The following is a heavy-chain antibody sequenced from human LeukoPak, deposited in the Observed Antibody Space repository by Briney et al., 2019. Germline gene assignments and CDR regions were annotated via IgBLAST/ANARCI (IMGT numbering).Heavy chain of an antibody. V-gene: IGHV1-8*01. D-gene: IGHD3-16*01. CDR1: GYTFTSYD. CDR3: ARGVWFQPRTILDY. J-gene: IGHJ4*02. Sequence: ASVKVSCKASGYTFTSYDINWVRQATGQGFEWMGWMNPNSGNTGYAQKFQGRVTMTRNTSISTAYMELSSLRSEDTAVYYCARGVWFQPRTILDYWGQGTLVTVSS. CDR2: MNPNSGNT.